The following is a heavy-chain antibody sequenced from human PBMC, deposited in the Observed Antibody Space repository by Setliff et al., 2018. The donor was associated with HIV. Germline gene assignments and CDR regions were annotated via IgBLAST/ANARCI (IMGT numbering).Heavy chain of an antibody. D-gene: IGHD3-22*01. V-gene: IGHV4-59*08. J-gene: IGHJ3*02. CDR3: ARHWDYDRSSSYFRAFDI. Sequence: PSETLSLTCTVSGGSMNANHWSWIRQSPGKGPEWIAYIHVSGSTYFNPSLKSRVSIAVDTSKNQISLRLSSVTVADTAVYYCARHWDYDRSSSYFRAFDIWGQGTMVTVSS. CDR1: GGSMNANH. CDR2: IHVSGST.